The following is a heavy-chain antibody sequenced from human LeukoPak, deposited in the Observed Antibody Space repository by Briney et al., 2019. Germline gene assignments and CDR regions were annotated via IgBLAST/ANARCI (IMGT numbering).Heavy chain of an antibody. V-gene: IGHV1-18*01. CDR1: GYTFTSYG. Sequence: GASVKVSCKASGYTFTSYGIIWVRQAPGQGLEWMGWISAYNGNTNYAQKPQGRVTMTTDTSTSTAYMELRSLRSDDTAVYYCARAMPHDYGSGSYYAPGGYWGQGTLVTVSS. D-gene: IGHD3-10*01. CDR3: ARAMPHDYGSGSYYAPGGY. CDR2: ISAYNGNT. J-gene: IGHJ4*02.